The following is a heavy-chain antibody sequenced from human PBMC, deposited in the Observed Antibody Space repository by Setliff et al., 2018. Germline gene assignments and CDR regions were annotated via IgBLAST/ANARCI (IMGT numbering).Heavy chain of an antibody. CDR3: ARAPRYYYDNTGYRSFDY. V-gene: IGHV1-2*04. D-gene: IGHD3-22*01. CDR2: INPNSGGT. Sequence: ASVKVSCKASGYTFTGYYMHWVRQAPGQGLEWMGWINPNSGGTNYAQKFQGWVTMTRDTSISTAYMELSRLRSDDTAVYYCARAPRYYYDNTGYRSFDYWGQGTLVTVSS. CDR1: GYTFTGYY. J-gene: IGHJ4*02.